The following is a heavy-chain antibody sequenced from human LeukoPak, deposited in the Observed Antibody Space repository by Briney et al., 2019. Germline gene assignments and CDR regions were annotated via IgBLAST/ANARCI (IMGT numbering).Heavy chain of an antibody. Sequence: PGGSLRLSCAASGFTFSGYAMSWVRQAPGKGLEWVSAISGSGGSTYYADSVKGRFTISRDNSKNTLYLQMNSLRAEDTAVYYCAKAVSAAMVPYYFDYWGQGTLVTVSS. CDR3: AKAVSAAMVPYYFDY. CDR1: GFTFSGYA. J-gene: IGHJ4*02. V-gene: IGHV3-23*01. CDR2: ISGSGGST. D-gene: IGHD5-18*01.